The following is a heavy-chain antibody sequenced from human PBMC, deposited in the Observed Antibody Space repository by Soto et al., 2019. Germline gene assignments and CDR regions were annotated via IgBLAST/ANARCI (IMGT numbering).Heavy chain of an antibody. CDR1: GFTFSSYA. CDR3: AKSCSGGSCPLDDHDY. CDR2: ISGSGGST. Sequence: EVQLLESGGGLVQPGGSLRLSCAASGFTFSSYAMSWVRQAPGKGLEWVSAISGSGGSTYYADSVKGRFTISRDNSKNTLYLQMNSLRAEDTAVYYCAKSCSGGSCPLDDHDYWGQGTLVTVSS. V-gene: IGHV3-23*01. D-gene: IGHD2-15*01. J-gene: IGHJ4*02.